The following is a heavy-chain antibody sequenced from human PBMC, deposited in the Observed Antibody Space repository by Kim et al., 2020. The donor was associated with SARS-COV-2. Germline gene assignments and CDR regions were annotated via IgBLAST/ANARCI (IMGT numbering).Heavy chain of an antibody. Sequence: GGSLRLSCAASGFTFSSYAMSWVRQAPGKGLEWVSAISGSGGSTYYADSVKGRFTISRDNSKNTLYLQMNSLRAEDTAVYYCAKAGWPMIVVVIPYWYFDLWGRGTLVTVSS. V-gene: IGHV3-23*01. D-gene: IGHD3-22*01. CDR3: AKAGWPMIVVVIPYWYFDL. CDR2: ISGSGGST. CDR1: GFTFSSYA. J-gene: IGHJ2*01.